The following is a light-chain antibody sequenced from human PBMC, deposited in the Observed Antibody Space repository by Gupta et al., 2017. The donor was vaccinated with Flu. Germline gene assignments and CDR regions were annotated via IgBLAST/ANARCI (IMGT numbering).Light chain of an antibody. CDR3: LQHDSYPLT. V-gene: IGKV1-17*01. CDR1: QGIRNY. J-gene: IGKJ3*01. Sequence: SLSASVGDRVTITCRASQGIRNYLAWYQQKPGTAPKRLIYAASSLQSGVPSRFSGSGSGTEFTLTISSLQPEDFATYYCLQHDSYPLTFGPGTKVDIK. CDR2: AAS.